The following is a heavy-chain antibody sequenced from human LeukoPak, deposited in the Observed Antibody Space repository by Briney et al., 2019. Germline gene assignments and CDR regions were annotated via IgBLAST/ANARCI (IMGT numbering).Heavy chain of an antibody. CDR3: AKPFGSISSRSVYFDY. V-gene: IGHV3-43*01. Sequence: GGSLRLSCAASGFTFEDYTMHWVRQSPGKRLEWVSLISWDGGSTYYADSMKGRFTISRDNSKNSLYLRMNSLRIEDTALYYCAKPFGSISSRSVYFDYWGQGTLVTVSS. CDR1: GFTFEDYT. J-gene: IGHJ4*02. D-gene: IGHD3-3*01. CDR2: ISWDGGST.